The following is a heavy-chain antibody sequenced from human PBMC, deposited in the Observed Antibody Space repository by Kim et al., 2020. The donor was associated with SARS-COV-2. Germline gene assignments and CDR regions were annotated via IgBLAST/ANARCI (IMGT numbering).Heavy chain of an antibody. Sequence: GGSLRLSCVASGFIFDEFAMNWVRQVPGRGLEWVAGINWNSGTIVYADSVKGRFTISRDNAKNSLYLQMNNLRPEDTALYYCAKDMQAGLYYFGMDVWGQGTPVTVSS. CDR3: AKDMQAGLYYFGMDV. V-gene: IGHV3-9*01. J-gene: IGHJ6*02. CDR1: GFIFDEFA. CDR2: INWNSGTI.